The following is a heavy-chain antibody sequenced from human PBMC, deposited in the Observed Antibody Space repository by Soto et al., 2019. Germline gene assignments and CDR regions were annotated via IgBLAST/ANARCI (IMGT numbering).Heavy chain of an antibody. J-gene: IGHJ6*02. D-gene: IGHD2-2*03. V-gene: IGHV3-43D*04. CDR2: TNSDGTDS. Sequence: GGSLRLSCAAAGFDFEDYAMHWVRQVPGKGLGWVSLTNSDGTDSYYADSVKGRFTISRDNAKTTLYLQMDRLRPEDTALYYCARAGNCSGTSCYDFYYGVDVWGQGTAVTVSS. CDR1: GFDFEDYA. CDR3: ARAGNCSGTSCYDFYYGVDV.